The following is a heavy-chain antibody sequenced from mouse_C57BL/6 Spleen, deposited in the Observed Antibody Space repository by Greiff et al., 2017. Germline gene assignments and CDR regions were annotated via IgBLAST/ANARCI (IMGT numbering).Heavy chain of an antibody. CDR1: GFNIKDYY. V-gene: IGHV14-2*01. D-gene: IGHD2-1*01. CDR2: IDPEDGET. CDR3: AIYYGNYVWFAY. J-gene: IGHJ3*01. Sequence: EVKLMESGAELVKPGASVKLSCTASGFNIKDYYMHWVKQRTEQGLEWIGRIDPEDGETKYAPKFQGKATITAETSSNTAYLQLSSLTSEDTAVYYCAIYYGNYVWFAYWGQGTLVTVSA.